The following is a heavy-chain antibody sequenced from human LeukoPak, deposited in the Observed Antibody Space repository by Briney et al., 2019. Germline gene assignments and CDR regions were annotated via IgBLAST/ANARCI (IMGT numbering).Heavy chain of an antibody. V-gene: IGHV4-59*01. J-gene: IGHJ4*02. CDR1: GGSISSYY. D-gene: IGHD6-13*01. Sequence: SETLSLTCTVSGGSISSYYWSWIRQPPGKGLEWIGYIYYSGSTNYNPSLKSRVTMSVDTSKNQFSLKLSSVTAADTAVYYCARGNGAAAGTDYWGQGTLVTVSS. CDR2: IYYSGST. CDR3: ARGNGAAAGTDY.